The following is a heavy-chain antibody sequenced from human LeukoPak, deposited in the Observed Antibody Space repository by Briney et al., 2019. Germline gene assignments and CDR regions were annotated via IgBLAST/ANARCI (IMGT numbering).Heavy chain of an antibody. CDR1: GYTFTSYG. D-gene: IGHD6-6*01. CDR2: ISAYNGNT. CDR3: ARSFYSSFSSFVSGFDY. V-gene: IGHV1-18*01. Sequence: GASVKVSCKASGYTFTSYGISWVRQAPGQGLEWMGWISAYNGNTNYAQKLQGTVTMTTDTSTSTAYMELSRLRSDDTAVYYCARSFYSSFSSFVSGFDYWGQGTLVTVSS. J-gene: IGHJ4*02.